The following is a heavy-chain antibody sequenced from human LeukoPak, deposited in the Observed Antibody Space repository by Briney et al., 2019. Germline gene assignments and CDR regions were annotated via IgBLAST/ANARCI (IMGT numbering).Heavy chain of an antibody. CDR2: IIPIFGTA. CDR3: ARDQTYYGSGSDAFHI. J-gene: IGHJ3*02. CDR1: GGTFSSYG. V-gene: IGHV1-69*06. D-gene: IGHD3-10*01. Sequence: SVKVCCKASGGTFSSYGISWVRQAPGQGLEWMGGIIPIFGTANYAQKFQGRVTITADKSTSTAYMELSSLRSEDTAVYYCARDQTYYGSGSDAFHIWGQGTMVTVSS.